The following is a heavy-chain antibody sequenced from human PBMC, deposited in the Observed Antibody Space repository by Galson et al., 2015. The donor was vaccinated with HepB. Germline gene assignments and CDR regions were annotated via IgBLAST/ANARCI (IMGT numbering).Heavy chain of an antibody. CDR1: GFTFSIYW. CDR3: ARDLSHDNNDNYTYGMDV. CDR2: INSEGTNT. Sequence: SLRLSCAASGFTFSIYWMHWVRQAPGKGLVWVSRINSEGTNTNYADSVKGRFTVSRDNAKKTLYLQMSGLRAEDTAVYYCARDLSHDNNDNYTYGMDVWGQGTTVSVSS. J-gene: IGHJ6*02. D-gene: IGHD4-11*01. V-gene: IGHV3-74*01.